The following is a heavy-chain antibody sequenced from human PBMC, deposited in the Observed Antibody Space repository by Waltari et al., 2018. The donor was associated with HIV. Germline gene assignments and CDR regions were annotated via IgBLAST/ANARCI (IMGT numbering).Heavy chain of an antibody. CDR2: IIPIFGTA. D-gene: IGHD3-10*01. CDR1: GGTFSSYA. CDR3: ARSQGGTMVQGVIMNYYGMDV. J-gene: IGHJ6*02. Sequence: QVQLVQSGAEVKKPGSSVKVSCKASGGTFSSYAISWVRQAPGQGLEWMGGIIPIFGTANYAQKFQGRVTITADESTSTAYMELSSLRSEDTAVYYCARSQGGTMVQGVIMNYYGMDVWGQGTTVTVSS. V-gene: IGHV1-69*01.